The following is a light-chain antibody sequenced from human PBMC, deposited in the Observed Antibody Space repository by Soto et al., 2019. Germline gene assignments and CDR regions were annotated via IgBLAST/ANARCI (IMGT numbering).Light chain of an antibody. CDR1: QRFSSTY. J-gene: IGKJ1*01. Sequence: IVLTQSPETLSLSPGETATLSCRASQRFSSTYLAWFQQKPGQSPRLLIHGAFTRAPGIPGRFTGSGSGTXXXXXIXXXEXEXFAVYYCLXYGSLSTWTFGQGTKVEIK. CDR3: LXYGSLSTWT. CDR2: GAF. V-gene: IGKV3-20*01.